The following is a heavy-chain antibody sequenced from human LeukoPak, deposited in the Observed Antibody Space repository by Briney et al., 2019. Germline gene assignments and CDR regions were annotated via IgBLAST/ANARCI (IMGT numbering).Heavy chain of an antibody. J-gene: IGHJ4*02. V-gene: IGHV1-8*01. D-gene: IGHD3-22*01. CDR1: GYTFTSYD. CDR3: AISPGSGYYYPYRTINYYFDY. CDR2: MNPNSGNT. Sequence: ASVKVSCKASGYTFTSYDINWVRQPTGQGLEWMGWMNPNSGNTGYAQKFQGRVTMTRNTSISTAYMELSSLRSEDTAVYYCAISPGSGYYYPYRTINYYFDYWGQGTLVTVSS.